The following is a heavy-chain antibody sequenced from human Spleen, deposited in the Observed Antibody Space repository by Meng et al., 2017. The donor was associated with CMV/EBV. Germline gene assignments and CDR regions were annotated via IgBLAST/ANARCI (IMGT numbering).Heavy chain of an antibody. D-gene: IGHD6-13*01. CDR2: LSGSSATA. V-gene: IGHV3-23*01. Sequence: CAASGFTFSDYGRHWIRQAPGKGLEWVSGLSGSSATAHYADSVEGRFTISRDNSKNTLYLQMSSLRAEDTALYYCAKDSGHSNSKQDYWGQGTLVTVSS. J-gene: IGHJ4*02. CDR1: GFTFSDYG. CDR3: AKDSGHSNSKQDY.